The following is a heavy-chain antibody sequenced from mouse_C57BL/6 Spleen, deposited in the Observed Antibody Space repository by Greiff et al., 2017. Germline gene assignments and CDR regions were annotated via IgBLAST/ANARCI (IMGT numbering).Heavy chain of an antibody. D-gene: IGHD1-1*01. V-gene: IGHV1-72*01. CDR2: IDPNSGGT. J-gene: IGHJ4*01. CDR1: GYTFTSYW. CDR3: LTTVVEMDAMDY. Sequence: QVHVKQPGAELVKPGASVKLSCKASGYTFTSYWMHWVKQRPGRGLEWIGRIDPNSGGTKYNEKFKSKATLTVDKPSSTAYMQLSSLTSEDSAVYYCLTTVVEMDAMDYWGQGTSVTVSS.